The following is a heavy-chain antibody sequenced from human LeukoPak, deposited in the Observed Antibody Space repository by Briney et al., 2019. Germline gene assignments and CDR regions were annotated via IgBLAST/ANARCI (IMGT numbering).Heavy chain of an antibody. J-gene: IGHJ4*02. Sequence: PGGSLRLSCAASGFTFSSYAMSWVRQAPGKGLEWVSAISGSGGSTYYADSVKGRFTISRGNSKNTLYLQMNSLRAEDTAVYYCAKNSPGYYDSSGYYFPFDYWGQGTLVTVSS. CDR1: GFTFSSYA. CDR3: AKNSPGYYDSSGYYFPFDY. V-gene: IGHV3-23*01. CDR2: ISGSGGST. D-gene: IGHD3-22*01.